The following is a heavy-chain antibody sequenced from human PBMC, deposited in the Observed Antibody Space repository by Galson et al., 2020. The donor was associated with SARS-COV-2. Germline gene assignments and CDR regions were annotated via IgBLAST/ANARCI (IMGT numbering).Heavy chain of an antibody. J-gene: IGHJ2*01. CDR1: GGSINNYY. D-gene: IGHD6-13*01. V-gene: IGHV4-4*07. CDR3: ARDPHPQHSSSWFAHWYFDL. Sequence: ETSETLSLTCSVSGGSINNYYWSWIRQTAGKGLEWIGRVYTNERTNYNPSLKSRVTMSIDTSKNQFSLTLNSVTAADTAVYYCARDPHPQHSSSWFAHWYFDLWGRGTLVTVSS. CDR2: VYTNERT.